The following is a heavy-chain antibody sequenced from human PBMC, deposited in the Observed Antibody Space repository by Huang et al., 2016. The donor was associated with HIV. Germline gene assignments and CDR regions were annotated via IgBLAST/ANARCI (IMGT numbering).Heavy chain of an antibody. CDR1: GDSMSPHY. D-gene: IGHD2-2*03. CDR2: IFYIGTT. Sequence: QVQLQESGPGVVKPSETLSLSCSVSGDSMSPHYWTWIRQPPGRGLEWSATIFYIGTTKYSPSLKSRVSMSIDTSKNQFSLNLNSVTAADTAVYFCVRGDGTGGLDKFHSWGPGTLVTVSS. CDR3: VRGDGTGGLDKFHS. V-gene: IGHV4-59*11. J-gene: IGHJ5*02.